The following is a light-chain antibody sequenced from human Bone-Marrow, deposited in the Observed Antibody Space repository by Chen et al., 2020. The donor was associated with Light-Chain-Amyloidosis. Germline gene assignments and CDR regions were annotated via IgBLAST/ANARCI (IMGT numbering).Light chain of an antibody. CDR1: QTISSNY. CDR2: GSS. V-gene: IGKV3-20*01. CDR3: QQYGTSPLT. Sequence: EIVLTQSPGTLSLSPGEGANLSCRASQTISSNYLTWYQQKFGQVPRLLIYGSSSRATGIPDRFTGGGSGTDFTLTINRLEPEDFARYYCQQYGTSPLTFGGGTKVEIK. J-gene: IGKJ4*01.